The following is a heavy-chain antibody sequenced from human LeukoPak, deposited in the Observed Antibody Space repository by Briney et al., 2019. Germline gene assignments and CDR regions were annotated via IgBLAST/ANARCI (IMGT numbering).Heavy chain of an antibody. J-gene: IGHJ4*02. Sequence: GGSLSLSCEGSGLTFGGYGMHWFRQPQGKGLEWVAVIAYDGSRAFYADSVKGRFTISRDNSKNTMSVQMDDLRAEDTAVYYCTRYNNDHFDYWGQGTLVTVSS. CDR2: IAYDGSRA. CDR1: GLTFGGYG. CDR3: TRYNNDHFDY. V-gene: IGHV3-33*01. D-gene: IGHD1-14*01.